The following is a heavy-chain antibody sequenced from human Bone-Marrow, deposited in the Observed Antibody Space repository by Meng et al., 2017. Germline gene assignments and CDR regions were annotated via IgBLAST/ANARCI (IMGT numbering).Heavy chain of an antibody. CDR3: AREGYSGYGLFDY. CDR1: GYTFTGYY. D-gene: IGHD5-12*01. CDR2: INPNSGGT. Sequence: VKVSCKASGYTFTGYYMHWVRQAPGQGLEWMGRINPNSGGTNYAQKFQGRVTMTRDTSISTAYMELSRLRSDDTAVYYCAREGYSGYGLFDYWGQGTLVTVSS. V-gene: IGHV1-2*06. J-gene: IGHJ4*02.